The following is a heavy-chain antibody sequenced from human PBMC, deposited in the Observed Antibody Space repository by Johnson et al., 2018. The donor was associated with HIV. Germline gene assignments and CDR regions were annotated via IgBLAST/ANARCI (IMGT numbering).Heavy chain of an antibody. V-gene: IGHV3-30*18. CDR2: ISYDGSNK. CDR1: GFTFSSYG. J-gene: IGHJ3*02. D-gene: IGHD1-26*01. Sequence: VQLVESGGGVVQPGRSLRLSCAASGFTFSSYGMHWVRQAPGKGLEWVAVISYDGSNKYYADSVKGRFTISRDNSKNTLYLQMNSLGAEETAVYYCAKDRGYSGSPPDAFYIWGQGTMVPV. CDR3: AKDRGYSGSPPDAFYI.